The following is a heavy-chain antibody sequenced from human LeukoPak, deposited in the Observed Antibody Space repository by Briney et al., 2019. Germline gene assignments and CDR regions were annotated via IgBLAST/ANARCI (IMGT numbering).Heavy chain of an antibody. Sequence: PGGSLRLSCAASGFSFSNYDMHWVRQAPGKGLEWVAIIWYDGSYKYYGESVRGRFTIARDNSKSTLYLQMNSLRAEDTAVYYCAKDRMATIKAYFDYWGQGTLVTVSS. CDR2: IWYDGSYK. CDR1: GFSFSNYD. CDR3: AKDRMATIKAYFDY. J-gene: IGHJ4*02. V-gene: IGHV3-33*06. D-gene: IGHD5-24*01.